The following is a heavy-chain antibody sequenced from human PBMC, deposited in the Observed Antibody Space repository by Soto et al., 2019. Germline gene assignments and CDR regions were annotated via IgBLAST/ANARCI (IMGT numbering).Heavy chain of an antibody. CDR2: INLDDSAV. D-gene: IGHD2-15*01. V-gene: IGHV5-51*01. CDR1: GFSFVAYW. Sequence: GASLKISCQTSGFSFVAYWIGWVRQKPGKGLEWMGVINLDDSAVRYGPSFQGQVTISADKSTRTASLQWSGLKASDTATYYCALKRLGVCSDRRCFYGYFDNWGQGTRVTVSS. CDR3: ALKRLGVCSDRRCFYGYFDN. J-gene: IGHJ4*02.